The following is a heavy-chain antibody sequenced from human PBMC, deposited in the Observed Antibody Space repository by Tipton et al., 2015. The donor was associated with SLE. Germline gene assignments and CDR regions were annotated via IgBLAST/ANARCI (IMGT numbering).Heavy chain of an antibody. CDR3: ASGRSTVPRGRGWFDP. J-gene: IGHJ5*02. V-gene: IGHV4-34*01. D-gene: IGHD4-17*01. CDR2: INHSGST. Sequence: TLSLTCAVYGETFSDYYWNWIRQPPGKGLEWIGEINHSGSTTYSPSLKSRVTISVDTSKNHFSLKLSSVTAADTAVYYCASGRSTVPRGRGWFDPWGQGTLVTGSS. CDR1: GETFSDYY.